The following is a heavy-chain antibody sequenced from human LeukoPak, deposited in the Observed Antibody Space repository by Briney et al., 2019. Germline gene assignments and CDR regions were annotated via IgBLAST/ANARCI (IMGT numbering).Heavy chain of an antibody. V-gene: IGHV4-61*02. CDR3: ARYSGWYGSDY. CDR2: IYTSGST. D-gene: IGHD6-19*01. J-gene: IGHJ4*02. Sequence: SETLSLTCTVSGGSISRGSYYWSWIRQPAGKGLEWIGRIYTSGSTNYNPSLKSRVTISVDTSKNQFSLKLSSVTAADTAVYYCARYSGWYGSDYWGQGTLVTVSS. CDR1: GGSISRGSYY.